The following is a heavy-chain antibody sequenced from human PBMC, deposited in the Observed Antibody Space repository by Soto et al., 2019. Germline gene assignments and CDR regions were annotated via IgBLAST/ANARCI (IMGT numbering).Heavy chain of an antibody. J-gene: IGHJ4*02. V-gene: IGHV3-33*01. CDR1: GFSFSSYA. CDR3: ASGFDYIWGTYSTKEESY. Sequence: QAQLVESGGGVVQPGRSLRLSCAASGFSFSSYAMYWVRQAPGKGLEWVATIWHDGTNKYYADSVKGRFTISRDNSKKTLCLQMNSLRAEDTAVYYCASGFDYIWGTYSTKEESYWGQGTLVTVPS. CDR2: IWHDGTNK. D-gene: IGHD3-16*01.